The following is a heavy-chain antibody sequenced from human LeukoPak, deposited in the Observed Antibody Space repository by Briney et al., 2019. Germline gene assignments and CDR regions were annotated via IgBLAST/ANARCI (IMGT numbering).Heavy chain of an antibody. CDR1: GFTFSNYW. J-gene: IGHJ3*02. Sequence: GGSLRLSCAASGFTFSNYWMSWVRQAPGKGLEWVANIRQDGSEKYYVDSVKGRFTISRDNAKNSLYLQMNSLRAEDTAVYFCARVRVGTTTGDTFDIWGQGTMVTVAS. CDR3: ARVRVGTTTGDTFDI. D-gene: IGHD1-26*01. V-gene: IGHV3-7*02. CDR2: IRQDGSEK.